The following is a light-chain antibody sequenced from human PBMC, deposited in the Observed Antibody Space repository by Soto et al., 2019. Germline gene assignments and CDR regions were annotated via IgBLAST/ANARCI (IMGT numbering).Light chain of an antibody. Sequence: EIVLTQSPATLSLSPGERATLSCRASQSVSNYLAWFQQKPGQAPRLLIYDASNRATGIPARFSGSGSRTAFTLTITSLEPEDFAVYYCQQRSSWPLLTFGGGTKVEI. CDR2: DAS. J-gene: IGKJ4*01. CDR1: QSVSNY. V-gene: IGKV3-11*01. CDR3: QQRSSWPLLT.